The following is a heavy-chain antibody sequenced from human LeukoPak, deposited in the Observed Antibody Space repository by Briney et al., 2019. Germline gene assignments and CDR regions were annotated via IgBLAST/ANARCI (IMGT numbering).Heavy chain of an antibody. CDR1: GYTFTSYG. J-gene: IGHJ6*03. D-gene: IGHD3-22*01. CDR3: ARAHGGYDSSGYYYNYYYYMDV. Sequence: ASVKVSCKASGYTFTSYGISWVRQAPGQGLEWMGWISAYNGNTNYAQKLQGRVTMTTDTSTSTAYMELRSLRSDDTAVYYCARAHGGYDSSGYYYNYYYYMDVWGKGTTVTVSS. CDR2: ISAYNGNT. V-gene: IGHV1-18*01.